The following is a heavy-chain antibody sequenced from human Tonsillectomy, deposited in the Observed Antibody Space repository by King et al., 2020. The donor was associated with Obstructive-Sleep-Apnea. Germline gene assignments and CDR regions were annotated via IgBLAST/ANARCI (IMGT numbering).Heavy chain of an antibody. CDR3: ARPQPQLLHYGMDV. Sequence: VQLVESGGGLVQPGGSLRLSCAASGFTFSSYSMNWVRQAPGKGLEWVSFISSSSSTIYYADSVKGRFTISRDNAKNSLYLQMNSLRAEDTAVYYCARPQPQLLHYGMDVWGQGTTVTVSS. J-gene: IGHJ6*02. D-gene: IGHD6-13*01. V-gene: IGHV3-48*04. CDR1: GFTFSSYS. CDR2: ISSSSSTI.